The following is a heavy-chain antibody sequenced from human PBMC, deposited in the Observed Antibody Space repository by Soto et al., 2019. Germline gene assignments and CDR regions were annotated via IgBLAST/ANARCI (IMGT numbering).Heavy chain of an antibody. CDR3: ARFSWYDGDSITNYYMDF. Sequence: LQESGPGLVKPSETLSLTCSVFGDSISSRSYYWAWIRRPPGMGLEWIASISYTGNTYYNPSLTSRAAISGDTSKNQFCLKLSFVTAADTAVYYCARFSWYDGDSITNYYMDFWGNGATVTVSS. D-gene: IGHD6-13*01. CDR2: ISYTGNT. CDR1: GDSISSRSYY. J-gene: IGHJ6*03. V-gene: IGHV4-39*01.